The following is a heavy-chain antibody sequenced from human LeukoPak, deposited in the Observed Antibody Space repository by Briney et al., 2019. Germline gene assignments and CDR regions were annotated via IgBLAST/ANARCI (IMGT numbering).Heavy chain of an antibody. J-gene: IGHJ4*02. D-gene: IGHD6-13*01. Sequence: ASVKVSCKASGGTFSSYAISWVRQAPGQGLEWMGGIIPIFGTANYAQKFQGRVTITADKSTSTAYMELSSLRSEDTAVYYCARDGRKYSSSWYYFDYWGQGTLVTVSS. V-gene: IGHV1-69*06. CDR1: GGTFSSYA. CDR3: ARDGRKYSSSWYYFDY. CDR2: IIPIFGTA.